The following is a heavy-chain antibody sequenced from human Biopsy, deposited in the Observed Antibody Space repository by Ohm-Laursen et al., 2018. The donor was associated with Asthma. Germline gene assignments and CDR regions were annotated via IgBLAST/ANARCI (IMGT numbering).Heavy chain of an antibody. Sequence: ASVKVSCKASGYTFIGCHIHWMRQAPGQGLEWMGRINPNSGGTNYAQKFQGRVTMTRDTSISTAYMEVSSLRSDDTAVYYCARGQKSAGDRWFDPWGQGTLVTVS. CDR1: GYTFIGCH. CDR3: ARGQKSAGDRWFDP. J-gene: IGHJ5*02. CDR2: INPNSGGT. D-gene: IGHD6-13*01. V-gene: IGHV1-2*06.